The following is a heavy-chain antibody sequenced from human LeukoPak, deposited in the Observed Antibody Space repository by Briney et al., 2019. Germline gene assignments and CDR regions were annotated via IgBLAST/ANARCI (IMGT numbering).Heavy chain of an antibody. CDR1: GFTFSSYS. Sequence: PGGSLRLFCAASGFTFSSYSMNWVRQAPGKGLEWVSSISSSSSYIYYADSVKGRFTISRDNSRNTLYLQMNNLRTEDTAVYYCASPYYYDGSSYYHFFDHWGQGTLVTVSS. J-gene: IGHJ4*02. CDR2: ISSSSSYI. V-gene: IGHV3-21*01. CDR3: ASPYYYDGSSYYHFFDH. D-gene: IGHD3-22*01.